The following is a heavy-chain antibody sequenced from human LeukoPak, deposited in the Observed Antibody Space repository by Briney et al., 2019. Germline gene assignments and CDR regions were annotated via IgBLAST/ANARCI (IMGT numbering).Heavy chain of an antibody. J-gene: IGHJ4*02. Sequence: SETLSLTCGVHGGSFNDYSWTWIRQSPGKGLEWIGEINHSGSTSYNPSLKSRFTMSVDASKNQFSLRLSSVTAADTAVYYRARLGLYTSSWHRYYYFDYWGQGTLVTVSS. V-gene: IGHV4-34*01. CDR3: ARLGLYTSSWHRYYYFDY. CDR1: GGSFNDYS. CDR2: INHSGST. D-gene: IGHD6-13*01.